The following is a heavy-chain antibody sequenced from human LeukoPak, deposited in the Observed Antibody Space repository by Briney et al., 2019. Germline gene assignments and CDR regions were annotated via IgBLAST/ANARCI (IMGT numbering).Heavy chain of an antibody. J-gene: IGHJ4*02. V-gene: IGHV3-48*04. CDR2: ISSSGSTI. CDR3: AREYYDILTGVLDY. CDR1: GFTFSSYW. Sequence: QPGGSLRLSCAASGFTFSSYWMSWVRQAPGKGLEWVSYISSSGSTIYYADSVKGRFTISRDNAKNSLYLQMNSLRAEDTAVYYCAREYYDILTGVLDYWGQGTLVTVSS. D-gene: IGHD3-9*01.